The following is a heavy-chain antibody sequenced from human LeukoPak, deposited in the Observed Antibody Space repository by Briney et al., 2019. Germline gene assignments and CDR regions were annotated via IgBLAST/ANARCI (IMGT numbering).Heavy chain of an antibody. Sequence: SETLSLTCTVSGDSISSGGYYWSWIRQRPGEGLEWIGYIYHSGSTYYNPSLKSRVTISVDTSKNQFSLKLSSVTAADTAVYYCARDGSGYYLFDCWGQGTLVTVSS. CDR1: GDSISSGGYY. CDR2: IYHSGST. J-gene: IGHJ4*02. D-gene: IGHD3-22*01. CDR3: ARDGSGYYLFDC. V-gene: IGHV4-31*03.